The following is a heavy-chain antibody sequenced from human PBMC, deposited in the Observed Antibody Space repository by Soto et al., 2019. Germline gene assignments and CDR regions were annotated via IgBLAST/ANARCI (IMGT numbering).Heavy chain of an antibody. J-gene: IGHJ3*02. CDR1: GFTFSNAW. D-gene: IGHD3-3*01. Sequence: GGSLRLSCAASGFTFSNAWMNWVRQAPGKGLEWVGRIKSKTDGGTTDYAAPVKGRFTISRDDSKNTLYLQMNSLKTEDTAVYYCTTDGRPAYDEFWSGYPQDAFDIWGQGTMVTVSS. CDR3: TTDGRPAYDEFWSGYPQDAFDI. V-gene: IGHV3-15*07. CDR2: IKSKTDGGTT.